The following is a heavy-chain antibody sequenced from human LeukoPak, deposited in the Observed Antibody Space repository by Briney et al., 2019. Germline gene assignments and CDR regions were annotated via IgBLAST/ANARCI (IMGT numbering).Heavy chain of an antibody. Sequence: GGSLRLSCAASGFTVRDSYMSWVRQAPGKRLEWVSFIYVSGTTFYAASVKGRFTISRDNSKNTVYIQMNSLRAEDTALYYCGRHAYGGSPPVYWGQGTLVTVCS. V-gene: IGHV3-53*01. CDR1: GFTVRDSY. CDR3: GRHAYGGSPPVY. D-gene: IGHD4-23*01. CDR2: IYVSGTT. J-gene: IGHJ4*02.